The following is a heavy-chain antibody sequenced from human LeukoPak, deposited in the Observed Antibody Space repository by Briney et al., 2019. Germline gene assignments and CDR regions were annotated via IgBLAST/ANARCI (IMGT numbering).Heavy chain of an antibody. CDR3: AIASGNYFLDY. D-gene: IGHD1-26*01. CDR1: GYTFIGCY. V-gene: IGHV1-2*06. Sequence: ASVKVSCNASGYTFIGCYMHWVRQAPGQGLEWMGRINPKSGGTNYAQKFQDRVTMTRDTSINTAYMELSSLRSDDTAVYYCAIASGNYFLDYWGQGTLVIVSS. J-gene: IGHJ4*02. CDR2: INPKSGGT.